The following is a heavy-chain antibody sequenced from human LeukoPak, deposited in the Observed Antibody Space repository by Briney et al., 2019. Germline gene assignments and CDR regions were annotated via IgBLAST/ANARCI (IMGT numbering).Heavy chain of an antibody. V-gene: IGHV4-59*01. J-gene: IGHJ4*02. Sequence: LSLTCTXSXGSISSYYWSWIRQPPGKGLEWIGYIYYSGTTNYNPSLKSRVTISVDTSKNQFSLKLSSVTAADTAVYYCARGVYIAAAQYAYWGQGTLVTVSS. CDR2: IYYSGTT. D-gene: IGHD6-13*01. CDR1: XGSISSYY. CDR3: ARGVYIAAAQYAY.